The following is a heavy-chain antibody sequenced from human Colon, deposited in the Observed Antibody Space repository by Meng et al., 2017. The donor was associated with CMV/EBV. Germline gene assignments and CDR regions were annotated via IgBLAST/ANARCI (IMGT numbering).Heavy chain of an antibody. V-gene: IGHV3-7*01. J-gene: IGHJ4*01. CDR2: INEDGSEI. CDR1: GFTFRNTW. CDR3: ARDQGQYTNYVYY. Sequence: GGSLRLSCEASGFTFRNTWMTWVRQAPGKGVEWVANINEDGSEIFYVDSVKGRFTVSRDNAKNSVYLQMNSLSAEDTAVYYCARDQGQYTNYVYYWGQGTQVTVSS. D-gene: IGHD5-18*01.